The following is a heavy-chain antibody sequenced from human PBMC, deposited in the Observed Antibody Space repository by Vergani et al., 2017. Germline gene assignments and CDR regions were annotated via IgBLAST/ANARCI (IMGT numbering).Heavy chain of an antibody. V-gene: IGHV3-21*04. CDR3: AKDAPSDY. J-gene: IGHJ4*02. Sequence: VQLVESGGGVVQPGGSLRLSCAASGFTFSSYGMHWVRQAPGKGLEWVASISSSSSYIYYADSVKGRFTISRDNAKNSLYLQMNSLRAEDTAVYYCAKDAPSDYWGQGTLVTVSS. CDR1: GFTFSSYG. CDR2: ISSSSSYI.